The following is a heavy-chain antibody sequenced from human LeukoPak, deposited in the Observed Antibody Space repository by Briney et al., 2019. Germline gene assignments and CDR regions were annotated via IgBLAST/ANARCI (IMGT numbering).Heavy chain of an antibody. CDR1: GVSMCSFH. CDR2: LYHSGST. Sequence: SETLSLTCSVSGVSMCSFHWGWLPQSPGKGRVGIGYLYHSGSTDYNSSLESRVTISEDTSKKQFSLKVSSVTAADTAVYYCARARGGWWGRNDDAFDIWGQGTMVTVSS. CDR3: ARARGGWWGRNDDAFDI. V-gene: IGHV4-59*12. J-gene: IGHJ3*02. D-gene: IGHD4-23*01.